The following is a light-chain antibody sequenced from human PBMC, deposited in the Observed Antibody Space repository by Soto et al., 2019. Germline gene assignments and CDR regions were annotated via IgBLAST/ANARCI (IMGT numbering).Light chain of an antibody. CDR1: QGVRTY. Sequence: EIGMTQLPATLSVSPGESATLSCRASQGVRTYLAWFQRRPGQAPRLLIYDTSTRATGVPARFSGSGSGTEFTLTISSLQSEDFAVYYCQQYNDWPWTFGQGAKVDIK. J-gene: IGKJ1*01. CDR3: QQYNDWPWT. V-gene: IGKV3-15*01. CDR2: DTS.